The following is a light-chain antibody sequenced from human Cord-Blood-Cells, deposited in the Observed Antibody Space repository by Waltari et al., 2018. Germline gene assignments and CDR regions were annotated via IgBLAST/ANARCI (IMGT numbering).Light chain of an antibody. CDR2: AAS. CDR3: QQRYSPPYT. J-gene: IGKJ2*01. Sequence: DIQMTQSPSSLSASVGDRVTITCRASQSISSYVNRYQQKPGKAPKLRIYAASSLQSGGTSRLSGKGSGRDFTLTISSLQPDDFASYYCQQRYSPPYTFGRGTKLEI. V-gene: IGKV1-39*01. CDR1: QSISSY.